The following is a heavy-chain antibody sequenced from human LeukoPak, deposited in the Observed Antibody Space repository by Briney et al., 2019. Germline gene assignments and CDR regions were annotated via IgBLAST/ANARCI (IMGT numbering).Heavy chain of an antibody. D-gene: IGHD3-10*01. CDR3: ARRAYYYGSGSYFHFFDY. CDR1: GGSISSYY. CDR2: IYYSGST. V-gene: IGHV4-59*12. Sequence: SETLSLTCTVSGGSISSYYWSWIRQPPGKGLECVGYIYYSGSTNYNPSFKRRVTISVDTSKNQFSLKLSSVTAADTAVYYCARRAYYYGSGSYFHFFDYWGQGTLVTVSS. J-gene: IGHJ4*02.